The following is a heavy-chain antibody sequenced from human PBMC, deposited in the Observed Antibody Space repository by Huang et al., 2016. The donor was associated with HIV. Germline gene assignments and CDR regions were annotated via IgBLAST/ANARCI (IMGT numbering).Heavy chain of an antibody. CDR2: ISYDGSNK. CDR1: GFTFSSYA. J-gene: IGHJ4*02. D-gene: IGHD1-1*01. V-gene: IGHV3-30-3*01. Sequence: QVQLVESGGGVVQPGRSLRLSCAASGFTFSSYALHWVRQAPGKGLEWVAVISYDGSNKYSADSVKGRFTISRDNSKNTLYLQMSSLRAEDTAVYYCARVGPLENWHYFDYWGQGTLVTVSS. CDR3: ARVGPLENWHYFDY.